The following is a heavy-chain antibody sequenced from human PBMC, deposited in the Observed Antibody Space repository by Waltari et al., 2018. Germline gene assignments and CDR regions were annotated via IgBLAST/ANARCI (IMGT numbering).Heavy chain of an antibody. D-gene: IGHD2-2*01. CDR2: IYYSGST. CDR3: ALCSTSCYATYYYGMDV. CDR1: GGSISSYY. J-gene: IGHJ6*02. V-gene: IGHV4-59*01. Sequence: QVQLQESGPGLVKPSETLSLTCPVSGGSISSYYWSWIRQPPGKGLEWIGYIYYSGSTNYTPSLKSRVTISVDTSKNQFSLKRSSVTAADTAVYYCALCSTSCYATYYYGMDVWGQGTTVTVSS.